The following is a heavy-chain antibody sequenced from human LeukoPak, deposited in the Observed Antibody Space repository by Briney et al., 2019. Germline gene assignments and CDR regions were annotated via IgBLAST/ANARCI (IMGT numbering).Heavy chain of an antibody. CDR3: ARDHEWELLSSYFDY. Sequence: GGSLRLSCAATGFIFSSYWMAWVRQAPGKGLEWVANIKEDGSEKNYVDSVKGRFTISRDNSKNTLYLQMNSLRAEDTAVYYCARDHEWELLSSYFDYWGQGTLVTVSS. D-gene: IGHD1-26*01. CDR2: IKEDGSEK. CDR1: GFIFSSYW. J-gene: IGHJ4*02. V-gene: IGHV3-7*01.